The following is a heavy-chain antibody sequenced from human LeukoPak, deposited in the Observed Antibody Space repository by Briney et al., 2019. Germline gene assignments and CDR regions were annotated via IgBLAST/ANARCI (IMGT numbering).Heavy chain of an antibody. J-gene: IGHJ4*02. CDR1: GGSISSYY. Sequence: SETLSLTCTVSGGSISSYYWSWIRQPAGKGLEWIGEINHSGSTNYNPSLKSRVTISVDTSKNQFSLKLSSVTAADTAVYYCARSGAGKRWLQFRYWGQGTLVTVSS. CDR3: ARSGAGKRWLQFRY. V-gene: IGHV4-34*01. D-gene: IGHD5-12*01. CDR2: INHSGST.